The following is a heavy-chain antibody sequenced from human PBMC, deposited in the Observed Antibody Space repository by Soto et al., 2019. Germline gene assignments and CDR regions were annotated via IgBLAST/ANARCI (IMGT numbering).Heavy chain of an antibody. CDR1: GYTFTGYY. Sequence: ASVKVSCKASGYTFTGYYMHWVRQAPGQGLEWMGWINPNSGGTNYAQKFQGWVTMTRDTSISTAYMELSRLRSDDTAVYYCARANIVDPSSAFDIWGQGTMVTVSS. CDR2: INPNSGGT. V-gene: IGHV1-2*04. CDR3: ARANIVDPSSAFDI. J-gene: IGHJ3*02. D-gene: IGHD5-12*01.